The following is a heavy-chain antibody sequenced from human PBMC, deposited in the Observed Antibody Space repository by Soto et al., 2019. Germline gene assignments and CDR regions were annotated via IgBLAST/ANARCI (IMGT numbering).Heavy chain of an antibody. V-gene: IGHV3-33*01. D-gene: IGHD3-10*01. CDR3: ARPHYYPPPSGDYYYYYGMDV. Sequence: GGSLRLSCAASGFTFSSYGMHWVRQAPGKGLEWVAVIWYDGSNKYYADSVKGRFTISRDNSKNTLYLQMNSLRAEDTAVYYFARPHYYPPPSGDYYYYYGMDVWGQGTTVTVPS. CDR2: IWYDGSNK. CDR1: GFTFSSYG. J-gene: IGHJ6*02.